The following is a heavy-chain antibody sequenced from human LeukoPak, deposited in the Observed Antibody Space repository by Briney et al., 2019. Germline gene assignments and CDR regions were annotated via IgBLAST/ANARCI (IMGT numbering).Heavy chain of an antibody. V-gene: IGHV1-46*01. CDR2: INPSGGST. CDR1: GYTLTSYF. Sequence: AASVKVSCKASGYTLTSYFMHWVRQAPGQGLEWMGIINPSGGSTSYAQKFQGRVIMTRDMPTTTVYMELSSLRSEDTAVYYCARDRGQHAFDIWGQGTMVTVSS. D-gene: IGHD1-1*01. CDR3: ARDRGQHAFDI. J-gene: IGHJ3*02.